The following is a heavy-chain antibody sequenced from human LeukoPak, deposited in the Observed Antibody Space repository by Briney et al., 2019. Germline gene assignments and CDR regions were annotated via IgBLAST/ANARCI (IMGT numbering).Heavy chain of an antibody. CDR1: GGSISSYY. J-gene: IGHJ6*02. CDR2: IYGSGNT. Sequence: SETLSLTCTVSGGSISSYYWSWLRKPPGKGLEWLAYIYGSGNTNYNPSLKGRVTISVDTCKNQFSLKLSSVPAADTAVYYCARGGSGYDSFYYYGMDVWGQGTTVTVSS. CDR3: ARGGSGYDSFYYYGMDV. V-gene: IGHV4-59*01. D-gene: IGHD5-12*01.